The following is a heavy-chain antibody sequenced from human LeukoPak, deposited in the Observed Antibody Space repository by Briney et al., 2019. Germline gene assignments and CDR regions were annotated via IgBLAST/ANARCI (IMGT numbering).Heavy chain of an antibody. D-gene: IGHD6-6*01. CDR1: GFTFSSYG. CDR2: IWYDGSNK. Sequence: GGSLRLSCAASGFTFSSYGMHWVRQAPGKGLEWVAVIWYDGSNKYYADSVKGRFTISRDNSKNTLYLQMNSLRAEDTAVYYCARLRLEYSSLDAFDIWGQGTMVTVSS. J-gene: IGHJ3*02. V-gene: IGHV3-33*08. CDR3: ARLRLEYSSLDAFDI.